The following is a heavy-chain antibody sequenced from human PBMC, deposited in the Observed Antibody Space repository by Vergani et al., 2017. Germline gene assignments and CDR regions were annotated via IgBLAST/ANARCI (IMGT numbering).Heavy chain of an antibody. D-gene: IGHD3-10*01. CDR3: AKEGRMVFDY. J-gene: IGHJ4*02. CDR1: GFTFSSYG. Sequence: QVQLVESGEGVVQPGGSLRLSCAASGFTFSSYGMHWVRQAPGKGLEWVAFIRYDGRNKYYADSVKGRFTISRDNSKNTLYLQMNSLRAEDTAVYYCAKEGRMVFDYWGQGTLVTVSS. V-gene: IGHV3-30*02. CDR2: IRYDGRNK.